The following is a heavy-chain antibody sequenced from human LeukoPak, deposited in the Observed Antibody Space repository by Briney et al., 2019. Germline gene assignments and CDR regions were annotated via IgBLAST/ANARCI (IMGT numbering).Heavy chain of an antibody. J-gene: IGHJ4*02. V-gene: IGHV4-59*01. CDR1: GDPISRYY. CDR3: ARVGGYDFWSGSYFDN. Sequence: SETLSLTCSLSGDPISRYYGSWIRQPPGKGLEWIGYIYYSGRTNYNPSLKSRVTISVDTSKNQFSLKLSSVTAADTAVYYCARVGGYDFWSGSYFDNWGQGMLVTVS. D-gene: IGHD3-3*01. CDR2: IYYSGRT.